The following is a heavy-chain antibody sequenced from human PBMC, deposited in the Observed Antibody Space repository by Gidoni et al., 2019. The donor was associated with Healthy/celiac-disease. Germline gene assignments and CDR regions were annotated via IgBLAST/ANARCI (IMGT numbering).Heavy chain of an antibody. D-gene: IGHD3-10*01. CDR1: GVTFSSYE. J-gene: IGHJ4*02. Sequence: EVQLVESGGGLVQPGGSLRLSCAASGVTFSSYEMNWVRQAPGKGLEWVSYISSSGSTIYYADSVKGRFTISRDNAKNSLYLQMNSLRAEDTAVYYCARFGATVERFFDYWGQGTLVTVSS. CDR2: ISSSGSTI. V-gene: IGHV3-48*03. CDR3: ARFGATVERFFDY.